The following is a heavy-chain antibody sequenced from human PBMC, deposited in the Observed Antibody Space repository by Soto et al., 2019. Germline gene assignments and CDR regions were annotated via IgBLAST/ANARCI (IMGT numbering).Heavy chain of an antibody. D-gene: IGHD3-22*01. Sequence: GGSLTLSCAAAGFTFCTYSMKRLRQAPRKGLEWVSAISSSSSYIYYADSVKGRFTISRDNAKNSLYLQMNSLRAEDTAVYYCARYDSSGYYWPYYYYGMDVWGQGTTVTVSS. J-gene: IGHJ6*02. CDR3: ARYDSSGYYWPYYYYGMDV. CDR1: GFTFCTYS. CDR2: ISSSSSYI. V-gene: IGHV3-21*01.